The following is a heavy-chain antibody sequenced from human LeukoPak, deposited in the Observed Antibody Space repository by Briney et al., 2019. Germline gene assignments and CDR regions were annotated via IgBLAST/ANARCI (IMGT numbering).Heavy chain of an antibody. V-gene: IGHV3-30*19. CDR2: ISYDGNKI. Sequence: GGSLRLSCAASGFTFSSYGMHWVRQAPGKGLEWVAVISYDGNKIYYADSVKGRFTISRDSSKNTLDLQMDSLRAEDTAVYYCARDYASSGWYHKSYFQHWGQGTLVTVSS. J-gene: IGHJ1*01. CDR3: ARDYASSGWYHKSYFQH. CDR1: GFTFSSYG. D-gene: IGHD6-19*01.